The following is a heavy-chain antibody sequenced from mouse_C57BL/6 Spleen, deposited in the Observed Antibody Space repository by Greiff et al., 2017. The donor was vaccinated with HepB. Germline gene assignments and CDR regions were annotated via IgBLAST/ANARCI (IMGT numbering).Heavy chain of an antibody. CDR1: GYTFTSYW. J-gene: IGHJ2*01. V-gene: IGHV1-50*01. Sequence: QVQLQQPGAELVKPGASVKLSCKASGYTFTSYWMQWVKQRPGQGLEWIGEIDPSDSYTNYNQKFKGKATLTVDTSSSTAYMQLSSLTSEDSAVYYCARFHYGSSCFDYWGQGTTLTVSS. D-gene: IGHD1-1*01. CDR2: IDPSDSYT. CDR3: ARFHYGSSCFDY.